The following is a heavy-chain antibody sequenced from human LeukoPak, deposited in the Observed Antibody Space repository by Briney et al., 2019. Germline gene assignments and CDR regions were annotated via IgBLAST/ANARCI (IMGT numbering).Heavy chain of an antibody. CDR2: INHSGST. V-gene: IGHV4-34*01. CDR1: GGSFSGYY. D-gene: IGHD4-17*01. CDR3: ARTMTTVTTPFFDY. Sequence: SETLSLTCAVYGGSFSGYYWSWIRQPPGKGLEWIGEINHSGSTNYNPSLKSRVTMSLDTSKNQFSLKLSSVTAADTAVYYCARTMTTVTTPFFDYWGQGTLVTVSS. J-gene: IGHJ4*02.